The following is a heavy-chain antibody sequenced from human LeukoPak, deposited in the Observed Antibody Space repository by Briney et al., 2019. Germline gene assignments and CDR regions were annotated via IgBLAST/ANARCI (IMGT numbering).Heavy chain of an antibody. CDR3: ARDMGSPPSRFDY. CDR2: IIPIFGTA. J-gene: IGHJ4*02. V-gene: IGHV1-69*13. Sequence: ASVKVSCKASGYTFTSYGISWVRQAPGQGLERMGGIIPIFGTANYAQKFQGRVTITADESTSTAYMELSSLRSGDTAVYYCARDMGSPPSRFDYWGQGTLVTVSS. CDR1: GYTFTSYG. D-gene: IGHD3-10*01.